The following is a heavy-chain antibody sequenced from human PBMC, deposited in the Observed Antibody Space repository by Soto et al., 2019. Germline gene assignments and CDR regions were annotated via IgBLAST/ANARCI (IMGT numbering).Heavy chain of an antibody. V-gene: IGHV3-23*01. CDR3: ATVIFFHMTFVT. CDR1: GVRFSGYA. J-gene: IGHJ5*02. Sequence: HPGGSLRLSCEASGVRFSGYAMSWVRQAPGKGLEWVASISGDGDTIYYGDSVKGRFTLSRDNSNNTLFLKMSSLRAGDTAIYYCATVIFFHMTFVTWGQGTPVTVSS. CDR2: ISGDGDTI. D-gene: IGHD3-3*02.